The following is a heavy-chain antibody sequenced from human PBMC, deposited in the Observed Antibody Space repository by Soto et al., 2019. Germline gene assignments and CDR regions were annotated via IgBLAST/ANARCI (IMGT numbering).Heavy chain of an antibody. CDR3: ARDNGSWQLVPSGAYYYYGMDV. V-gene: IGHV4-59*01. J-gene: IGHJ6*02. D-gene: IGHD6-6*01. CDR2: IYYSGST. Sequence: QVQLQESGPGLVKPSETLSLTCTVSGGSISSYYWSWIRQPPGKGLEWIGFIYYSGSTNYNPSLKSRVTISVDTSKNQFSLKLSSVAAADTAVYYCARDNGSWQLVPSGAYYYYGMDVWGQGTTVTVSS. CDR1: GGSISSYY.